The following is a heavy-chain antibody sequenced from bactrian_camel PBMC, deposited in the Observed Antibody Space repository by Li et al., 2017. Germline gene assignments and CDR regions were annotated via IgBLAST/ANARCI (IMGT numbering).Heavy chain of an antibody. CDR1: GSTYSIKR. Sequence: LVESGGGSVQAGGSLTLSCVVSGSTYSIKRMGWFRQTPGKEREMIATIVDSGHTRYADSVKGRFTISRDDAKNTLDLQMNSLKLDDTADYYCAAARSWASCSVGPVTPNFNYRGHGTQVTVS. CDR3: AAARSWASCSVGPVTPNFNY. CDR2: IVDSGHT. D-gene: IGHD2*01. J-gene: IGHJ4*01. V-gene: IGHV3S53*01.